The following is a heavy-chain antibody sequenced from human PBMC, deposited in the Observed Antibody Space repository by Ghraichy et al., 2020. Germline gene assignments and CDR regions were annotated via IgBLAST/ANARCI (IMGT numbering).Heavy chain of an antibody. CDR1: GGSISSYY. D-gene: IGHD3-22*01. CDR3: ARVGHTSYESSGYWYYYYYDMGV. CDR2: IYYSGST. V-gene: IGHV4-59*01. J-gene: IGHJ6*02. Sequence: SETLSLTCTVSGGSISSYYWSWIRQPPGKGLEWIGYIYYSGSTNYNPSLKSRVTISVDTSKNQFSLKLSSVTAADTAVYYCARVGHTSYESSGYWYYYYYDMGVWGQGTTVTASS.